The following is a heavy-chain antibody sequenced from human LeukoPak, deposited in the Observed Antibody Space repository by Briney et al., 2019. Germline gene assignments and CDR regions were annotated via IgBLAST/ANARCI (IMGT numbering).Heavy chain of an antibody. V-gene: IGHV3-21*04. Sequence: PGGSLRLSCASSGFIFSSYEVNWVRQAPGKGLEWVSSISSSSSYIYYVDSVKGRFTISRDNAKNSLYLQMNSLRAEDTAVYYCAKGQQQLVPNWFDPWGQGTLVTVSS. CDR2: ISSSSSYI. D-gene: IGHD6-13*01. CDR1: GFIFSSYE. J-gene: IGHJ5*02. CDR3: AKGQQQLVPNWFDP.